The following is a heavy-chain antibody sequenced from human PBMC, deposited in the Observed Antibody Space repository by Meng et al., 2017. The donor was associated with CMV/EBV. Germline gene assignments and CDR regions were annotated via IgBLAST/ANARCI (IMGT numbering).Heavy chain of an antibody. CDR1: GGSISSYY. V-gene: IGHV4-59*01. D-gene: IGHD6-6*01. CDR2: IYYSGST. CDR3: AREEYSSSSFDY. Sequence: SDTLSPTCTVSGGSISSYYWSWIRQPPGKGLEWIGYIYYSGSTNYNPSLKSRVTISVDTSKNQFSLKLSSVTAADTDVYYCAREEYSSSSFDYWGQGTLVTVSS. J-gene: IGHJ4*02.